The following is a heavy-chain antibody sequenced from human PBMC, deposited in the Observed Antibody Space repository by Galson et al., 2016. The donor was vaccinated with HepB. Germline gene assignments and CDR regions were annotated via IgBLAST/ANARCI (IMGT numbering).Heavy chain of an antibody. Sequence: EILSLTCTIYGGSFSGYYWSWIRQPPGKGLEWIGEIHHSGSTNYNPSLKSRVTISVDTSKNQFSLKLSSVTAADTAVYYCASVTMAREVGGSYGMDVWGQGTTVTVSS. D-gene: IGHD3-10*01. CDR3: ASVTMAREVGGSYGMDV. CDR1: GGSFSGYY. J-gene: IGHJ6*02. V-gene: IGHV4-34*01. CDR2: IHHSGST.